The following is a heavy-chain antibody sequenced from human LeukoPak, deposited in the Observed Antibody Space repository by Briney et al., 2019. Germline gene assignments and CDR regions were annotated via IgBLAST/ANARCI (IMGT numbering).Heavy chain of an antibody. CDR3: ARETVTMVRGVIKDFQH. D-gene: IGHD3-10*01. CDR2: IYSGGST. CDR1: GFTFSRHG. Sequence: GGSLRLSCAASGFTFSRHGMSWVRQAPGKGLEWVSVIYSGGSTYYADSVKGRFTISKDNSKNTLYLQMNSLRAEDTAVYYCARETVTMVRGVIKDFQHWGQGALVTVSS. J-gene: IGHJ1*01. V-gene: IGHV3-66*02.